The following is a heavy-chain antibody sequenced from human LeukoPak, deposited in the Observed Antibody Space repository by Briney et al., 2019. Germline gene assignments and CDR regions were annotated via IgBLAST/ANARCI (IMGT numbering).Heavy chain of an antibody. Sequence: ASVKVSCKASGYTFTGYYMHWVRQAPGQGLEWMGKINPSGGSTTYPQKFQGRVTMTRDMSTTTVYMELSSLRSEDTAVYYCARLSIDDTFDIWGQGTMVTVSS. V-gene: IGHV1-46*01. D-gene: IGHD2-15*01. CDR3: ARLSIDDTFDI. CDR2: INPSGGST. J-gene: IGHJ3*02. CDR1: GYTFTGYY.